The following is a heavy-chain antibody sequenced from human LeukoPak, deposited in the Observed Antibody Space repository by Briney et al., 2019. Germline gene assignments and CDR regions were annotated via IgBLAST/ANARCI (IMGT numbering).Heavy chain of an antibody. D-gene: IGHD3-9*01. V-gene: IGHV3-23*01. Sequence: AGSLRLSCAASGFTFNNYARSWVRQAPGKGLEWVGAILGVGRRTYYGDSVKARFTISRDNSKNSLFLQMTSLSVEDTALSYCSKWGDYDVLTGYYDSDFWGQGTLVTVSA. CDR1: GFTFNNYA. J-gene: IGHJ4*02. CDR3: SKWGDYDVLTGYYDSDF. CDR2: ILGVGRRT.